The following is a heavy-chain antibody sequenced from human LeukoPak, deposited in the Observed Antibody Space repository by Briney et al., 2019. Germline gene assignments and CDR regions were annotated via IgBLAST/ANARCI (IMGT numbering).Heavy chain of an antibody. J-gene: IGHJ4*02. CDR1: GFTFSSYE. CDR3: ARERNDYGDY. D-gene: IGHD4-17*01. Sequence: GRSLRLSCAASGFTFSSYEMNWVRQAPGKGLEWVSYISSSGDTIYYADSVKGRFTVSRDDAKNSLYLQMNSLRAEDTAVYYCARERNDYGDYWGQGTLVTVSS. V-gene: IGHV3-48*03. CDR2: ISSSGDTI.